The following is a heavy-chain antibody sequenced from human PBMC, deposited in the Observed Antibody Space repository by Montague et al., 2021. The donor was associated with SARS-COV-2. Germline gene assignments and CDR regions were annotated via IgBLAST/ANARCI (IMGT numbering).Heavy chain of an antibody. J-gene: IGHJ5*02. CDR2: IYYSGST. V-gene: IGHV4-59*08. D-gene: IGHD3-10*01. CDR3: ARHGVLWFGGAENWFDP. Sequence: SETLSLTCTVSGGSISSYYWSWIRQPPGKGLEWIGYIYYSGSTNYNPSLKSRVTISVDTSKNQFSLKLSSVTAADTAVYYCARHGVLWFGGAENWFDPWGQGTLVTVSS. CDR1: GGSISSYY.